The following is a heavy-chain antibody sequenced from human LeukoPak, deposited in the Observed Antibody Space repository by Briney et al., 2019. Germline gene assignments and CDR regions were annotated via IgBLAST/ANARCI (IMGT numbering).Heavy chain of an antibody. CDR1: GGSFSGYY. D-gene: IGHD6-19*01. CDR2: INHSGST. J-gene: IGHJ5*02. Sequence: SETLSLTCAVYGGSFSGYYWSWTRQPPGKGLEWIGEINHSGSTNYNPSLKSRVTISVDTSKNQFSLKLSSVTAADTAVYYCARRNTGYSSGWNWFDPWGQGTLVTVSS. CDR3: ARRNTGYSSGWNWFDP. V-gene: IGHV4-34*01.